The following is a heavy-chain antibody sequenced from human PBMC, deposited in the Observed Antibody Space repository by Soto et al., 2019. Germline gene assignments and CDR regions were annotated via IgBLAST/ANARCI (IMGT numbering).Heavy chain of an antibody. J-gene: IGHJ3*02. V-gene: IGHV1-8*01. CDR1: GYTFSNYD. D-gene: IGHD5-12*01. Sequence: GPSVKVSCKASGYTFSNYDINWVRQATGQGLEWMGWLNPNTDKTGSAQKFQGRVTMTRNTSISTAYLELSGLRSDDTAVYYCARGIKGLPPSAFDIWGQGTRVTVSS. CDR3: ARGIKGLPPSAFDI. CDR2: LNPNTDKT.